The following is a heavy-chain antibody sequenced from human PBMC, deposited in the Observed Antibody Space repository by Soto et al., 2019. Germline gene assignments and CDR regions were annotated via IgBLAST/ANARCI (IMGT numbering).Heavy chain of an antibody. CDR1: GYTFTSYD. V-gene: IGHV1-8*01. CDR2: MNPNSGNT. Sequence: GASVKVSCKASGYTFTSYDINWVRQATGQGLEWMGWMNPNSGNTGYAQKFQGRVTMTRNTSISTAYMELSSLRSDDTAVYYCARGVKQWLHDAFDIWGQGTMVTVSS. J-gene: IGHJ3*02. CDR3: ARGVKQWLHDAFDI. D-gene: IGHD6-19*01.